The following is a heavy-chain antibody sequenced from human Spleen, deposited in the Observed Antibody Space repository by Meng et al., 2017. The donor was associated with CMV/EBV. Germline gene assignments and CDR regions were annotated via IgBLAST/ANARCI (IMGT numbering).Heavy chain of an antibody. J-gene: IGHJ4*02. CDR3: ARDPSMLYYFDY. CDR1: GDSFSSNSAA. Sequence: SGDSFSSNSAAWNLIRQSPSRGLEWLGRTYYRSKWYNDYAVSVKSRITINPDTSKNQFSLQLNSVTPEDTAVYYCARDPSMLYYFDYWGQGTLVTVSS. D-gene: IGHD2-8*01. V-gene: IGHV6-1*01. CDR2: TYYRSKWYN.